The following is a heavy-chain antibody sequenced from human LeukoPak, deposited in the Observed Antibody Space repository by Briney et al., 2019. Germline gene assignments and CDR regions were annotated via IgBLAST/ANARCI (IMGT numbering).Heavy chain of an antibody. V-gene: IGHV3-33*01. D-gene: IGHD3-16*01. CDR3: VRRGRKTYDFDS. CDR2: VWSDGSEN. CDR1: GFTFSSYG. J-gene: IGHJ4*02. Sequence: GGSLRLSCAASGFTFSSYGMHWVRQAPGKGLEWVAVVWSDGSENYYADSVKGRFTISRDNTKETLDLQMDSLRVEDTALYYRVRRGRKTYDFDSWGQGTLVIVSP.